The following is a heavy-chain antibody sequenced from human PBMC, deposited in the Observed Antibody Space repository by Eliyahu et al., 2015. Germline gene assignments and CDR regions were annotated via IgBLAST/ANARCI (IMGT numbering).Heavy chain of an antibody. V-gene: IGHV3-23*01. J-gene: IGHJ4*02. CDR2: MSSSKGDT. D-gene: IGHD3-3*01. Sequence: EVQLLESGGGXVQPGGSLRLSCXLXGFSFTDYAMXWVRQAPGKGLEWVSGMSSSKGDTDYADSVKGRFTMSRDHSKNTLYLQMNSLRAEDTAVYFCVKDREVQEWGRQFDHWGQGTLVTVSS. CDR1: GFSFTDYA. CDR3: VKDREVQEWGRQFDH.